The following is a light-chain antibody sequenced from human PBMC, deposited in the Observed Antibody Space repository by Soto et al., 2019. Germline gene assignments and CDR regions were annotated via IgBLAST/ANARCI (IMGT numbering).Light chain of an antibody. CDR1: SSNIGAHYD. J-gene: IGLJ1*01. V-gene: IGLV1-40*01. CDR2: SNA. CDR3: QSYDSSLTTYV. Sequence: QSVLTQPPSVSGAPGQRVTISCTGSSSNIGAHYDVHWYQQLPGTAPKLLIYSNAIRPSGVPDRFSASKSGTSASLAITGLRAEDEADYYCQSYDSSLTTYVFGTGTKVTVL.